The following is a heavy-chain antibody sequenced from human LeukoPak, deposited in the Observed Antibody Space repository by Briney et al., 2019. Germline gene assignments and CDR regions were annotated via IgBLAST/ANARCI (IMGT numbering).Heavy chain of an antibody. D-gene: IGHD6-6*01. CDR2: INHSGST. J-gene: IGHJ3*02. V-gene: IGHV4-34*01. Sequence: PSETLSLTCAVYGGSFSGYYWSWIRQPPGKGLEWIGEINHSGSTNYNPSLKSRVTISVDTSKNQFSLKLSSVTAADTAVYHCAREDSSSSGAFDIWGRGTMVTVSS. CDR1: GGSFSGYY. CDR3: AREDSSSSGAFDI.